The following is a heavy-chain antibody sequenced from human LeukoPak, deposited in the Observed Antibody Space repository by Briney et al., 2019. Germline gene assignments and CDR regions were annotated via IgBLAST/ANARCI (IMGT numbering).Heavy chain of an antibody. CDR1: GFTFSSYG. CDR3: AKPSIAVDGYFDY. V-gene: IGHV3-33*06. D-gene: IGHD6-19*01. Sequence: GGSLRLSCAASGFTFSSYGMHWVRQAPGKGLEWVAVIWYDGSNKYYADSVKGRFTISRDNSKNTLYLQMNSLRAEDTAVYYCAKPSIAVDGYFDYWGQGTLVTVSS. CDR2: IWYDGSNK. J-gene: IGHJ4*02.